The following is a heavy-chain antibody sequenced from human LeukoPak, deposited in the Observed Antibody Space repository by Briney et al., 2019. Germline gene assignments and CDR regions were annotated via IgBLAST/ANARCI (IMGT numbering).Heavy chain of an antibody. Sequence: PGGSLRLSRAASGFTFSNAWMSWVRQAPGKGLEWVGRIKSKTDGGTTDYAAPVKGRFTISRDDSKNTLYLQMNSLKTEDTAVYYCTTKGTLPAAMLHFDYWGQGTLVTVSS. CDR2: IKSKTDGGTT. J-gene: IGHJ4*02. V-gene: IGHV3-15*01. CDR3: TTKGTLPAAMLHFDY. D-gene: IGHD2-2*01. CDR1: GFTFSNAW.